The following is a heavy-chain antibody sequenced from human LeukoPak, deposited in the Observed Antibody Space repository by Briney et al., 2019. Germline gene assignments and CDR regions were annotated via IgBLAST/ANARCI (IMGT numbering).Heavy chain of an antibody. CDR1: GFTFNNYG. CDR2: ISGGGISK. J-gene: IGHJ4*02. Sequence: PGGSLRLSCAASGFTFNNYGMAWVRQAPGKGLEWVSAISGGGISKYYADSVRGRFTVSRDNSKNTVYLQMNSLRAEDTAVYYCAKDVKRSNYDSSGSFDYWGQGTLVTVSS. V-gene: IGHV3-23*01. D-gene: IGHD3-22*01. CDR3: AKDVKRSNYDSSGSFDY.